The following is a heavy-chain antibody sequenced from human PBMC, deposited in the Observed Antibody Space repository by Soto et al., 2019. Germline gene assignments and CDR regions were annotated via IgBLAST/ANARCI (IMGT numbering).Heavy chain of an antibody. CDR2: XFXXXTX. Sequence: SETLSLTCTVSGGSVSGYYWSWIRQPPGKGLEWLXYXFXXXTXLXXXSXXXXLSITVDTSKNQFSLKLRSVTAADTAVYYCTRHAIIPKLQYGMDVWGQGTTVTVSS. J-gene: IGHJ6*02. D-gene: IGHD2-15*01. V-gene: IGHV4-59*02. CDR1: GGSVSGYY. CDR3: TRHAIIPKLQYGMDV.